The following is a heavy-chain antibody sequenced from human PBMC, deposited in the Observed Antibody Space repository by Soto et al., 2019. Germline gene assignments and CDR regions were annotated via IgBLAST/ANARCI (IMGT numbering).Heavy chain of an antibody. CDR1: GLTFSRFA. J-gene: IGHJ2*01. V-gene: IGHV3-23*01. CDR3: AKDKGPGSYTNWCFDV. CDR2: IHGSGAIT. D-gene: IGHD3-10*01. Sequence: GGSLRLSCAASGLTFSRFAMSWVRQAPGKGLEWVATIHGSGAITNYADSVRGRFTISRDNSKDTMYLQLNTLRVEDTAVYYCAKDKGPGSYTNWCFDVWGRGTLVAVSS.